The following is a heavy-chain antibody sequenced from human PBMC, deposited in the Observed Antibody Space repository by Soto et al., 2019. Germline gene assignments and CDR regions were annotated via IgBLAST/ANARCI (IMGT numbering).Heavy chain of an antibody. J-gene: IGHJ6*03. CDR1: GFTFSSYA. CDR2: ISGSGGST. Sequence: EVQLLESGGGLVQPGGSLRLSCAASGFTFSSYAMSWVRQAPGKGLEWVSAISGSGGSTYYADSVKGRFTISRDNSKKALYLQMTSLRAEDTAVYYCGKAAAVYDYYYMDVWGKGTTVTVSS. CDR3: GKAAAVYDYYYMDV. V-gene: IGHV3-23*01. D-gene: IGHD2-2*01.